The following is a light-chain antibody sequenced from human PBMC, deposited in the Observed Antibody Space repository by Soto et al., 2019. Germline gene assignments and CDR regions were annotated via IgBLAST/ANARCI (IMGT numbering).Light chain of an antibody. J-gene: IGLJ1*01. CDR2: DVS. Sequence: QSALTQPASVSWSPGQSITISCTGTSSDVGGYNYVSWYQQHSGKAPKLMIYDVSNQPSGVSNRFSGSKSGNTASLTISGLQAEDEADYYCGSYASSSTLYVFGNGTKVTVL. V-gene: IGLV2-14*01. CDR1: SSDVGGYNY. CDR3: GSYASSSTLYV.